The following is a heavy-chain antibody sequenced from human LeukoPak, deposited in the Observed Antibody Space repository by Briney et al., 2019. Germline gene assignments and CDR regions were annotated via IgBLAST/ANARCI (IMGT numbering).Heavy chain of an antibody. CDR2: ISWNTTNR. J-gene: IGHJ3*01. D-gene: IGHD2/OR15-2a*01. V-gene: IGHV3-30*18. Sequence: PGGSLRLSCAVSGFTFSSYAMHWVRQAPGKGLEGVAVISWNTTNRYYTDSVKGRFTISRDNSKKTLYLQMNNVKTEDTAVYYCAKSLNFHSSIPVGAFDFWGQGTAVTVS. CDR3: AKSLNFHSSIPVGAFDF. CDR1: GFTFSSYA.